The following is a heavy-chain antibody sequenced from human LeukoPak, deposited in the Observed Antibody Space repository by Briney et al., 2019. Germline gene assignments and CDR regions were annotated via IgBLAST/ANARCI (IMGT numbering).Heavy chain of an antibody. V-gene: IGHV3-7*01. CDR1: GFTFGSYW. J-gene: IGHJ4*02. CDR3: ARVGWFGELTRHPGGDF. D-gene: IGHD3-10*01. Sequence: GRSLRLSCAASGFTFGSYWMSWVRQAPGKGLEWVANIKQDGSEKNYVDSVKGRVTISRDNAENSLYLQMNSLRAEDTAVYYCARVGWFGELTRHPGGDFWGQGTLVTVSS. CDR2: IKQDGSEK.